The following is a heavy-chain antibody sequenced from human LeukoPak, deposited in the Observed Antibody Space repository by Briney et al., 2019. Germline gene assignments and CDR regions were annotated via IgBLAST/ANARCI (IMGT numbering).Heavy chain of an antibody. V-gene: IGHV3-11*04. CDR1: GFIFSDYY. CDR3: ARPQQWLVLRDAFDI. D-gene: IGHD6-19*01. J-gene: IGHJ3*02. Sequence: PGGSLRLSCAASGFIFSDYYMSWIRQAPGKGLEWVSYIGSTSTTIYYVDSVKGRFTISRDNAKNSLYLQMNSLRAEDTAVYYCARPQQWLVLRDAFDIWGQGTMVTVSS. CDR2: IGSTSTTI.